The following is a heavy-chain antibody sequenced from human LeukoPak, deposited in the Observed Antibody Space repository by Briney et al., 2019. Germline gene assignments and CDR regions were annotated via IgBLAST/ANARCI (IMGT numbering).Heavy chain of an antibody. CDR3: ARELALGYCSGGSCYSGYYFDY. V-gene: IGHV3-53*01. CDR2: IYSGGST. D-gene: IGHD2-15*01. J-gene: IGHJ4*02. CDR1: GFTVSSNY. Sequence: GGSLRLSCAASGFTVSSNYMSWVRQAPGKGLEWVSVIYSGGSTYYADSVKGRSTISRDNSKNTLYLQMNSLRAEDTAVYYCARELALGYCSGGSCYSGYYFDYWGQGTLVTVSS.